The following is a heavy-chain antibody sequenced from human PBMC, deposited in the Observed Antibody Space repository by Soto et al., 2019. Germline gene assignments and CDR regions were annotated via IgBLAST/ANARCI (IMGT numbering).Heavy chain of an antibody. CDR1: GFTFSNAW. Sequence: GGSLRLSCAASGFTFSNAWMNWVRQAPGKGLEWVGRIKSKTDGGTTDYAAPVKGRFTISRDDSKNTLYLQMNSLKTEDTAVYYCTTDHLRFLGTPYGMDVWGQGTTVTVSS. V-gene: IGHV3-15*07. D-gene: IGHD3-3*01. CDR3: TTDHLRFLGTPYGMDV. CDR2: IKSKTDGGTT. J-gene: IGHJ6*02.